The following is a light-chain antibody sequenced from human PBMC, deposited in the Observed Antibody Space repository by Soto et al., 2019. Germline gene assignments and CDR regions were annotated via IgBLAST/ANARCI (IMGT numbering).Light chain of an antibody. V-gene: IGKV3-11*01. CDR1: QSVSSY. CDR3: QQRSNWPRT. CDR2: DAS. Sequence: EVVLTPSPGTLSLSPGERATLSCRASQSVSSYLAWYQQKPGQAPRLLIYDASNRATGIPARFSGSGSGTDFTLTISSLEPEDFAVYYCQQRSNWPRTFGQGTK. J-gene: IGKJ1*01.